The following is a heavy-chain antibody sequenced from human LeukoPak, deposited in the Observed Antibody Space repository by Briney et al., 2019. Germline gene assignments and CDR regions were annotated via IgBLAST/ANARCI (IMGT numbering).Heavy chain of an antibody. J-gene: IGHJ4*02. CDR2: INHSGST. CDR1: GGSFSGYY. D-gene: IGHD2-21*02. CDR3: AVDCGGDCYTSDY. Sequence: PSETLSLTCAVYGGSFSGYYWNWIRQPPGKGLEWIGEINHSGSTNYNPSLKSRVTISVDTSKNQFSLKLSSVTAADTAVYYCAVDCGGDCYTSDYWGQGTLVTVSS. V-gene: IGHV4-34*01.